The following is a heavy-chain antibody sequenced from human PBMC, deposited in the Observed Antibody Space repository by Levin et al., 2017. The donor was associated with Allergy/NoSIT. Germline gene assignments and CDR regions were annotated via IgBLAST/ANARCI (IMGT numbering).Heavy chain of an antibody. CDR3: AKDGPDVLTC. CDR1: GFNFSDSG. Sequence: GGSLRLSCAASGFNFSDSGMHWVRQAPGKGLEWVAVISFDGGSRYYADPVKGRFTVSRDTTKNTLFLQLNSLRPEDRAVYYCAKDGPDVLTCWGPGTLVTVSS. V-gene: IGHV3-30*18. CDR2: ISFDGGSR. D-gene: IGHD3-9*01. J-gene: IGHJ4*02.